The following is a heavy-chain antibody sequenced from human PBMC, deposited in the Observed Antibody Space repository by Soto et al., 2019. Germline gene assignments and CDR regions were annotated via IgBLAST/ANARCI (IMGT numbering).Heavy chain of an antibody. Sequence: PGGSLRLSCAASGFTFSSFAMSWVRQAPGKGLEWVSALSGSGGTTYYADSVKGRFTISRDNSKNTLYLQMNSLRAEDTAVYYCAKGDYYDSSGYYAPFDYWGQGTLVTVSS. CDR1: GFTFSSFA. CDR2: LSGSGGTT. J-gene: IGHJ4*02. V-gene: IGHV3-23*01. D-gene: IGHD3-22*01. CDR3: AKGDYYDSSGYYAPFDY.